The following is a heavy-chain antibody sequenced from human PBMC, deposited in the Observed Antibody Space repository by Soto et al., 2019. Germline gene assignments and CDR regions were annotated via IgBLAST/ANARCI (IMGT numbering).Heavy chain of an antibody. Sequence: QVQLQESGPGLVKPSETLSLNCTVSDGSISPYYWSWIRQPPGKGLEWIGYIYYAGTTTYNPSLKNRVSISGDTSKNEVSLKLTSVTAADTAVYYCARLGGYYQALDSWGQGTVVTVSS. J-gene: IGHJ4*02. CDR3: ARLGGYYQALDS. CDR1: DGSISPYY. D-gene: IGHD3-22*01. V-gene: IGHV4-59*08. CDR2: IYYAGTT.